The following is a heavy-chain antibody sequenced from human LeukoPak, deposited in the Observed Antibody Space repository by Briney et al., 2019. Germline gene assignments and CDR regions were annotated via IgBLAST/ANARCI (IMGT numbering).Heavy chain of an antibody. CDR1: GYSISSGHY. D-gene: IGHD3-22*01. J-gene: IGHJ5*02. CDR2: IYHSGRT. V-gene: IGHV4-38-2*01. Sequence: SETLSLTCAVSGYSISSGHYWGWIRQPPGKGLEWIGSIYHSGRTYYNPSLTSRVTISVDTSKNQFSLKLSSVTAADTAVYYCASSYSIGTYNWFDPWGHGTPVTVSS. CDR3: ASSYSIGTYNWFDP.